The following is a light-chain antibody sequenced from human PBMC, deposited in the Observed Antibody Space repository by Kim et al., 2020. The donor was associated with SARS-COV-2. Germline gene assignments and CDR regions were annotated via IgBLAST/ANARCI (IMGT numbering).Light chain of an antibody. CDR2: AVS. Sequence: SPGEIATPTGRARQGSASNYLAWYQQKPGRAPRLLIYAVSDRATGIPDRFSGSGSGTDFSLTISRLEPEDFAVYYCQQYGTAVLTFGGGTKVDIK. CDR1: QGSASNY. V-gene: IGKV3-20*01. CDR3: QQYGTAVLT. J-gene: IGKJ4*01.